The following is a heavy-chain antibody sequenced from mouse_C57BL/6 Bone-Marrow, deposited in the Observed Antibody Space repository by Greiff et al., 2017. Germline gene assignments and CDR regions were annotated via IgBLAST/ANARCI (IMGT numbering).Heavy chain of an antibody. V-gene: IGHV5-16*01. CDR2: INYDGSST. Sequence: EVQLVESEGGLVQPGSSMKLSCTASGFTFSDYYMAWVRQVPEKGLEWVANINYDGSSTYYLDSLKSRFIISRDNAKNILYLQMSSLKSEDTATYYCAREGTTVVATEYFDVWGTGTTVTVSS. CDR3: AREGTTVVATEYFDV. D-gene: IGHD1-1*01. J-gene: IGHJ1*03. CDR1: GFTFSDYY.